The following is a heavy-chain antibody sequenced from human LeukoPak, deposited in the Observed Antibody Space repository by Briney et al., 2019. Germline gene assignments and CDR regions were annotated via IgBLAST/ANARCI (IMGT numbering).Heavy chain of an antibody. CDR2: IHHSGNT. V-gene: IGHV4-38-2*02. D-gene: IGHD4-17*01. Sequence: PSETLSLTCTVSGFSIIRGYYWGWIRQPPGKGLEWIGRIHHSGNTYYNLSLKSPVTISVDTSKNQFSLKVTSVTAADTAMYYCARLIDGDYANTHFDYWGQGTRVTVSS. J-gene: IGHJ4*02. CDR1: GFSIIRGYY. CDR3: ARLIDGDYANTHFDY.